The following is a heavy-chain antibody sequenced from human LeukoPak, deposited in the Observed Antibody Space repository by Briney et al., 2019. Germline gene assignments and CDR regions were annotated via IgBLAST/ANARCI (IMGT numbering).Heavy chain of an antibody. J-gene: IGHJ5*02. CDR2: IIPIFGTA. V-gene: IGHV1-69*05. D-gene: IGHD1-26*01. Sequence: SVKVSCKASGGTFSSYAISWVRQAPGQGLEWMGGIIPIFGTANYAQKFQGRVTITTDESTSTAYMELSSLRSEDTAVYYCARGGVGASSPWFDPWGQGTLVTVSS. CDR3: ARGGVGASSPWFDP. CDR1: GGTFSSYA.